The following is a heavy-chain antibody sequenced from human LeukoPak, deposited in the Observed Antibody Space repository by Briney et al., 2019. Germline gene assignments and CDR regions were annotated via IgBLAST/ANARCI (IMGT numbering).Heavy chain of an antibody. CDR3: ARVLGVQYYFDY. CDR2: ISSSSSYI. Sequence: GGSLGLSCAASGFTFSSYSMDWVRQAPGKGLEWVSSISSSSSYIYYADSVKGRFTISRDNAKNSLYLQMNSLRAEDTAVYYCARVLGVQYYFDYWGQGTLVTVSS. D-gene: IGHD3-10*01. V-gene: IGHV3-21*01. CDR1: GFTFSSYS. J-gene: IGHJ4*02.